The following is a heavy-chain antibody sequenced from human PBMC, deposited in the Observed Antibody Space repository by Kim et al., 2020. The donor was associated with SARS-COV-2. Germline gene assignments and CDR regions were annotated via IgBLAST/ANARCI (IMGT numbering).Heavy chain of an antibody. J-gene: IGHJ6*02. CDR2: INHSGST. Sequence: SETLSLTCAVYGGSFSGYYWSWIRQPPGKGLEWIGEINHSGSTNYNPSLKSRVTISVDTSKNQFSLKLSSVTAADTAVYYCAAERLYYYYGMDVWGQGTTVTVSS. V-gene: IGHV4-34*01. CDR1: GGSFSGYY. CDR3: AAERLYYYYGMDV.